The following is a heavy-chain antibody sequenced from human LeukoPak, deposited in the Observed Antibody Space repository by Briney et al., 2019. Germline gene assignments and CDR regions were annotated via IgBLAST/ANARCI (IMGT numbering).Heavy chain of an antibody. D-gene: IGHD6-19*01. CDR3: AREAVAGTYFDY. CDR1: GGSISSYY. J-gene: IGHJ4*02. V-gene: IGHV4-59*01. CDR2: IYYSGST. Sequence: PSETLSLTCTVSGGSISSYYWSWIRQPPGKGLEWIGYIYYSGSTNYNPSLKSRVTISVDTSKNQFSLKLSSVTAAHTAVYYCAREAVAGTYFDYWGQGTLVTVSS.